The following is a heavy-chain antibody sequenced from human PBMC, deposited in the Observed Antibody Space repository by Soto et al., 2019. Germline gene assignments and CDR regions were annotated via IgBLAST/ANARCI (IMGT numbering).Heavy chain of an antibody. V-gene: IGHV2-5*02. CDR2: IYWDDDK. CDR1: GFSLSTSGVG. CDR3: AHIGYSSGWYPVVWFDP. Sequence: QITLKESGPTLVKPTQTLTLTCTFSGFSLSTSGVGVGWIRQPPGKALEWLALIYWDDDKRYSPSLKSRLTITKDTSKNQVVLTMTNMDPVDTATDFCAHIGYSSGWYPVVWFDPWGQGTLVTVSS. J-gene: IGHJ5*02. D-gene: IGHD6-19*01.